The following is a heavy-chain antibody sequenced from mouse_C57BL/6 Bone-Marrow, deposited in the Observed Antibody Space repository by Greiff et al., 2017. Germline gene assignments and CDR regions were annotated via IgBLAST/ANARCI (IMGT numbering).Heavy chain of an antibody. CDR3: ARDYYGSSFYAMDY. CDR2: IWWDDDK. J-gene: IGHJ4*01. V-gene: IGHV8-8*01. CDR1: GFSLSTFGMG. D-gene: IGHD1-1*01. Sequence: QVTLKESGPGILQPSQTLSLTCSFSGFSLSTFGMGVGWIRQPSGKGLEWLAHIWWDDDKYYNPALKSRLTISKDTSKNQVFLKIANVDTADTATDYCARDYYGSSFYAMDYWGQGTSVTVSS.